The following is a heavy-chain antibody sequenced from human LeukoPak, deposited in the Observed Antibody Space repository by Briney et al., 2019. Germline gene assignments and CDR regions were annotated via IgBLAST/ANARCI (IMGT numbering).Heavy chain of an antibody. D-gene: IGHD6-19*01. V-gene: IGHV6-1*01. CDR2: TYQRSKWYN. Sequence: SQTLSLTCAISGDSLSINSAAWNWIRQSPSRSLEWLGRTYQRSKWYNDYAVSVKSRITINPDISKNQFSLQLNSVTPEDTAVYYCARSPSPYSSGWYFDYWGQGTLVTVSS. CDR1: GDSLSINSAA. CDR3: ARSPSPYSSGWYFDY. J-gene: IGHJ4*02.